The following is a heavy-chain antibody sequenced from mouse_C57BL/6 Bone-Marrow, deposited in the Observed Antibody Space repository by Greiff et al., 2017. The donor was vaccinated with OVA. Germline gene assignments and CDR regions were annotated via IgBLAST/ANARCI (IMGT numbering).Heavy chain of an antibody. V-gene: IGHV1-69*01. Sequence: QVQLQQPGAELVMPGASVKLSCKASGYTFPSYWMHWVKQRPGQGLEWIGEIDPSDSYTNYNQKFKGKSTLTVDKSSSTAYMQLSSLTSEDSAVYYCARRAATVVADYWGQGTSVTVSS. CDR1: GYTFPSYW. D-gene: IGHD1-1*01. J-gene: IGHJ4*01. CDR3: ARRAATVVADY. CDR2: IDPSDSYT.